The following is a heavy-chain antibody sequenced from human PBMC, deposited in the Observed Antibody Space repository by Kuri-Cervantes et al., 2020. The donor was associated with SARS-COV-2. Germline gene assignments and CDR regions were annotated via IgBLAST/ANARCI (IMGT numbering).Heavy chain of an antibody. CDR2: IWYDGSNK. CDR3: ARDMGYGDHEASDYYYGMDV. CDR1: GFTFSSYG. Sequence: GESLKISCAASGFTFSSYGMHWVRQAPGKGLEWVAVIWYDGSNKYYADSVKGRFTISRDNSKNTLYLQMNSLRAEDTAVYYCARDMGYGDHEASDYYYGMDVWGQGTTVTVSS. J-gene: IGHJ6*02. D-gene: IGHD4-17*01. V-gene: IGHV3-33*01.